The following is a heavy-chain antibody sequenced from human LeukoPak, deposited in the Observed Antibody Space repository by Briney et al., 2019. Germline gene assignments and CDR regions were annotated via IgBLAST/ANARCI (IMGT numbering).Heavy chain of an antibody. D-gene: IGHD6-13*01. Sequence: KPSETLSLTCTVSGGSISSYYWSWIRQPPGKGLEWIGYIYYSGSTNYNPSLKSRVTISVDTSKNQFSLKLSSVTAADTAVYYCARDRAGAAGTFDYWGQGTLVTVSS. CDR3: ARDRAGAAGTFDY. CDR2: IYYSGST. J-gene: IGHJ4*02. V-gene: IGHV4-59*01. CDR1: GGSISSYY.